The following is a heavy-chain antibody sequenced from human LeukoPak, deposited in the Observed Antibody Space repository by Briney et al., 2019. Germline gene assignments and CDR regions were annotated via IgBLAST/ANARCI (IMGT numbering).Heavy chain of an antibody. J-gene: IGHJ3*02. V-gene: IGHV4-38-2*02. CDR1: GYSISSGYY. CDR2: IYQSGST. Sequence: PSETLSLTCTVSGYSISSGYYWCWIRQPPGKGLEWIGPIYQSGSTYYNPSLKRRVIKSVDTSKNPFSMKLSSVTAADTAVYYCARRRSPSETGAFDIWGQGTMVTVSS. CDR3: ARRRSPSETGAFDI.